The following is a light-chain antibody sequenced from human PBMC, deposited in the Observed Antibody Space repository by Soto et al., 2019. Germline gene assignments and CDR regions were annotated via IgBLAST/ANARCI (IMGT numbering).Light chain of an antibody. J-gene: IGLJ2*01. CDR1: SSDIGTYDY. CDR2: EVG. Sequence: QSVLTQPASVSGSPGQSITISCTGTSSDIGTYDYVPWYQHHPGKAPKLIISEVGTRPSGVSYRFSGSKSVNTASLTISGLQAEDEADYYCSSYTYTSSVVFGGGTKLTVL. CDR3: SSYTYTSSVV. V-gene: IGLV2-14*01.